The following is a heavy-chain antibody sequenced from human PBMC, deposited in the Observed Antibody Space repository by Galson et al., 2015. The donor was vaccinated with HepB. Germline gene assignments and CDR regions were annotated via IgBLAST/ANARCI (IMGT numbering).Heavy chain of an antibody. CDR3: ARRGKYCSSTNCYDKHFDY. V-gene: IGHV5-51*01. J-gene: IGHJ4*02. Sequence: QSGAEVKKPGESLKISCKGSGYSFSTYWIGWVRQMPGKGLEWMGIVYPGDSDTRYSPSFQGQVTISADKSISTASLQWSSLKASDTAMYYCARRGKYCSSTNCYDKHFDYWGQGTLVTVSS. CDR1: GYSFSTYW. CDR2: VYPGDSDT. D-gene: IGHD2-2*01.